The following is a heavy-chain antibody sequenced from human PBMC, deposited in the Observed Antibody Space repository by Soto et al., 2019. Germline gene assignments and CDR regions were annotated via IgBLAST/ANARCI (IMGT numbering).Heavy chain of an antibody. CDR2: IYHSGST. CDR1: GGSISSGGYS. J-gene: IGHJ5*02. V-gene: IGHV4-30-2*01. D-gene: IGHD1-7*01. Sequence: QLQLQESGSGLVKPSQTLSLTCAVSGGSISSGGYSWSWIRQPPGKGLEWIGYIYHSGSTYYNPSLKRRVTISVDRSKNQFSLKLSSVTAADTAVYYCARVGSLYNWNYHWFDPWGQGTLVTVSS. CDR3: ARVGSLYNWNYHWFDP.